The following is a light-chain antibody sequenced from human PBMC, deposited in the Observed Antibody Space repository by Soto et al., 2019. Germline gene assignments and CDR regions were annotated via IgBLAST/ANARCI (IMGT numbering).Light chain of an antibody. CDR3: QQSYSAPPT. Sequence: DLQMTQSPSSLSASVGDRVTITCRASQSISSYLNWYQQKPGKAPNLLIYAASSLQTGVPSRFSGSGSGTDFTLTISSLQPEDSATYYCQQSYSAPPTFGQGTKVEIK. J-gene: IGKJ1*01. CDR2: AAS. V-gene: IGKV1-39*01. CDR1: QSISSY.